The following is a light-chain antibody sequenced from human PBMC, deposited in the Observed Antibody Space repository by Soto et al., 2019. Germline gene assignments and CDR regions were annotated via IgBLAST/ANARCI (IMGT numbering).Light chain of an antibody. Sequence: EIVLTQSPGTLSLSPGERATLSCRASQSVSSSYLAWYQQKPGQAPRLLIYGASSRATGIPDRFSGSGSGKEFPLTISRLEPEDFAVYYCQQYGSSPATFGGGTKVEIK. CDR2: GAS. V-gene: IGKV3-20*01. CDR1: QSVSSSY. CDR3: QQYGSSPAT. J-gene: IGKJ4*01.